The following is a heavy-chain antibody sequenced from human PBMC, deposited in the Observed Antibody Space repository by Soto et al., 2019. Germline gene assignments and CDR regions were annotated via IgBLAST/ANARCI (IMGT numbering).Heavy chain of an antibody. J-gene: IGHJ6*02. CDR1: GGTFSSYA. CDR3: GRHITGTLGYYYYYGMDV. V-gene: IGHV1-69*13. CDR2: IIPIFGTA. Sequence: SVKVSCKASGGTFSSYAISWVRQSPGQGLEWMGGIIPIFGTANYAQKFQGRVTITADESTSTAYMELSSLRSEDTAVYYCGRHITGTLGYYYYYGMDVWGQGTTVTVSS. D-gene: IGHD1-20*01.